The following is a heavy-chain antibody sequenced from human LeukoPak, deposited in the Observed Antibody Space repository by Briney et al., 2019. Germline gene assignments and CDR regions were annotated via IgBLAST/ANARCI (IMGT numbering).Heavy chain of an antibody. J-gene: IGHJ4*02. CDR1: GCTFSSYA. D-gene: IGHD6-19*01. Sequence: GASVKVSCKASGCTFSSYAINWVRQAPGQGLEWMGRMNPIFGTANYAQKFQGRVTITTDESTSTAYMELSSLRAEDTAVYYCARDTTSSGWYGGNYWGQGTLVTVSS. V-gene: IGHV1-69*05. CDR3: ARDTTSSGWYGGNY. CDR2: MNPIFGTA.